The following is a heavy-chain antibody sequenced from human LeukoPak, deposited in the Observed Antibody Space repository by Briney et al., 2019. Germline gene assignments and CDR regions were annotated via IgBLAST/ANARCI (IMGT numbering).Heavy chain of an antibody. CDR3: AKAKGSGLKWYFDY. CDR2: ISGSGGST. Sequence: GGSLRLSCVASGFTFSRYAMTWVRQAPGKGLEWVSGISGSGGSTYYADSVKDRFTISRDNSKNMLYLQMNSLTVGDTAEYYCAKAKGSGLKWYFDYWGQGTLVTVSS. CDR1: GFTFSRYA. V-gene: IGHV3-23*01. J-gene: IGHJ4*02. D-gene: IGHD6-19*01.